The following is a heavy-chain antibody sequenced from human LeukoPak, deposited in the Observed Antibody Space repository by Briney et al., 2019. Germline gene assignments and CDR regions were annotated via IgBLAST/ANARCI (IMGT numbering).Heavy chain of an antibody. J-gene: IGHJ5*02. CDR1: GYSISSGYY. Sequence: SETLSLTCTVSGYSISSGYYWGWIRQPPGKGLEWIGSIYHSGSTYYNPSLKSRVTISVDTSKSQFSLKLSSVTAADTAVYYCAREKQGFDPWGQGTLVTVSS. CDR3: AREKQGFDP. V-gene: IGHV4-38-2*02. CDR2: IYHSGST.